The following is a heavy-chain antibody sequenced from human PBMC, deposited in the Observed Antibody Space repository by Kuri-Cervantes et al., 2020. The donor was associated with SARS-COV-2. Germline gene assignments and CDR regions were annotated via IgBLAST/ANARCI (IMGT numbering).Heavy chain of an antibody. D-gene: IGHD3-9*01. V-gene: IGHV4-34*01. CDR3: ARGRRYSLPGGLDY. CDR2: INHSGST. J-gene: IGHJ4*02. Sequence: TLSLTCAVYGGSFSGYYWSWIRQPPGKGLEWIGEINHSGSTNYNPSLKSRVTISVDTSKNQFSLKLSSVTAADTAVYYCARGRRYSLPGGLDYWGQGTLVTDSS. CDR1: GGSFSGYY.